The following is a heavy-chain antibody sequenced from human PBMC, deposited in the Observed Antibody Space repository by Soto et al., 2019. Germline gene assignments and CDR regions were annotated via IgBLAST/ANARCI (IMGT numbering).Heavy chain of an antibody. Sequence: QVQLQESGPGLVKPSETLSLTCTVSGDSISSSYWSWIRQSPGKGLEWIGYIYYSGSTNYNASLKSRVTISVDTSKNQFSLKLSSVTAADTAVYYCARLYPYYDILTDSQIYGFDFWGQGTMVTVSS. CDR1: GDSISSSY. V-gene: IGHV4-59*01. J-gene: IGHJ3*01. CDR3: ARLYPYYDILTDSQIYGFDF. D-gene: IGHD3-9*01. CDR2: IYYSGST.